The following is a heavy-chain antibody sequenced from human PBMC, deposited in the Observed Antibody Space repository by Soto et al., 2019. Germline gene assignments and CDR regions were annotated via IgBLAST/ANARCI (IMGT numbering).Heavy chain of an antibody. Sequence: QVQLVQSGGEVTKPGASVKVSCKSSGYTFTSYGVSWVRQAPGQGLEWLGWISVYTGNTKQAPKFQDRVTLTTEASTSTAYMELRSLRSDDTAVYYCARDRCTTDRCYTHHFEVWGQGTTVTVSS. CDR3: ARDRCTTDRCYTHHFEV. D-gene: IGHD2-8*01. CDR2: ISVYTGNT. CDR1: GYTFTSYG. V-gene: IGHV1-18*04. J-gene: IGHJ6*02.